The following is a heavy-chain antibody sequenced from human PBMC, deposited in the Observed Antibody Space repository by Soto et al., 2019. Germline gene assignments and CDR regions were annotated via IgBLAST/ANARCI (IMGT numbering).Heavy chain of an antibody. CDR2: INHSGST. CDR1: GGSFRGYY. D-gene: IGHD2-2*01. V-gene: IGHV4-34*01. CDR3: ARRWKLIVVPAAQFDY. Sequence: PSETLCLTCAVYGGSFRGYYWSWIRQPPGKGLEWIGEINHSGSTNYNPSLKSRVTISVDTSKNQFSLKLSSVTAADTAVYYCARRWKLIVVPAAQFDYWGQGTLVTVSS. J-gene: IGHJ4*02.